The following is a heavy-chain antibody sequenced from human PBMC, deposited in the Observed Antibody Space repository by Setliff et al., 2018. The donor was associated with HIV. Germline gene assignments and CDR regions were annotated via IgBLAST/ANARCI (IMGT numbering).Heavy chain of an antibody. CDR2: IIPILGVA. D-gene: IGHD3-3*01. Sequence: SVKVSCKASRGTFNSHTINWVRQAPGQGLDWMGRIIPILGVANYAQRFQGKVTITAAKSTSTAYMELTSLRFEDTAMYYCVRGVQSPPHYSYYYMDVWGEGTMVTVSS. V-gene: IGHV1-69*02. J-gene: IGHJ6*03. CDR3: VRGVQSPPHYSYYYMDV. CDR1: RGTFNSHT.